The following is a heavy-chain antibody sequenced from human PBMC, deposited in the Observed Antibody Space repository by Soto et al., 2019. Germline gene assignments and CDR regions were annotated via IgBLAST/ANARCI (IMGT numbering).Heavy chain of an antibody. D-gene: IGHD3-22*01. CDR3: ARTTITMIVVVITVFDY. CDR2: IYYSGST. Sequence: PSETLSLTCTVSGGSISSSSYYWGWIRQPPGKGLEWIGSIYYSGSTYYNPSLKSRVTMSVDTSKNQFSLKLSSVTAADTAVYYCARTTITMIVVVITVFDYWGQGTLVTVSS. V-gene: IGHV4-39*01. CDR1: GGSISSSSYY. J-gene: IGHJ4*02.